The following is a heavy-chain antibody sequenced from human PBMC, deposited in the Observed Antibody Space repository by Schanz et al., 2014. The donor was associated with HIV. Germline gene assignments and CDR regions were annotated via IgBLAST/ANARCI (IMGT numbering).Heavy chain of an antibody. J-gene: IGHJ3*02. D-gene: IGHD5-18*01. V-gene: IGHV3-30*03. Sequence: QVQLVESGGGVVQPGRSLRLSCAASGFTFSSFGMHWVRQAPGKGLEWVAVISSDGSEEYFADSVKGRFTISRDNAKNTLYLQMNSLRAEDTAVYYCASGRFDTVIWWGDAFLIWGRGTMVTVSS. CDR3: ASGRFDTVIWWGDAFLI. CDR2: ISSDGSEE. CDR1: GFTFSSFG.